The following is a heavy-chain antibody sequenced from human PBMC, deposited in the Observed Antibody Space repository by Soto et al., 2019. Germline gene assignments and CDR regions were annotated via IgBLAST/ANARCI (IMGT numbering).Heavy chain of an antibody. J-gene: IGHJ5*02. CDR1: GYTFTSYG. CDR2: ISAYNGNT. Sequence: ASVKVSCKASGYTFTSYGISWVRQAPGQGLEWMGWISAYNGNTNYAQKLQGRVTMTTDTSTSTAYMELRSLRSDDTAVYYCARALQPPAAESNWFDPWGQGTLVTVSS. CDR3: ARALQPPAAESNWFDP. V-gene: IGHV1-18*01. D-gene: IGHD2-2*01.